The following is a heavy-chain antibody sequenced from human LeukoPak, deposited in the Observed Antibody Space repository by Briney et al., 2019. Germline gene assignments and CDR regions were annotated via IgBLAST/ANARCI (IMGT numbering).Heavy chain of an antibody. CDR3: TRDPIAAAASGGDN. J-gene: IGHJ4*02. Sequence: GGSLRLSCAASGFTFSSYAMRWVRQAPGKGLEWVSAISGSGGSTYYADSVKGRFTISRDNSKNTLYLQMNSLRAEDTAVYYCTRDPIAAAASGGDNWGQGTLVTVSS. D-gene: IGHD6-13*01. V-gene: IGHV3-23*01. CDR1: GFTFSSYA. CDR2: ISGSGGST.